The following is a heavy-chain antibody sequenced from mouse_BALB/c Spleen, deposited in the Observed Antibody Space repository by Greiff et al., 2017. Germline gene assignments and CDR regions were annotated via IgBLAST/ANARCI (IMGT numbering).Heavy chain of an antibody. V-gene: IGHV1S16*01. CDR2: INPSNGGT. J-gene: IGHJ3*01. CDR3: TTCMGRYDWFAY. CDR1: GYTFTSYY. Sequence: VQLQQPGAELVKPGASVKLSCKASGYTFTSYYMYWVKQRPGQGLEWIGGINPSNGGTNFNEKFKSKATLTVDKSSSTAYMQLSSLTSEDSAVYYCTTCMGRYDWFAYWGQGTLVTVSA. D-gene: IGHD2-10*02.